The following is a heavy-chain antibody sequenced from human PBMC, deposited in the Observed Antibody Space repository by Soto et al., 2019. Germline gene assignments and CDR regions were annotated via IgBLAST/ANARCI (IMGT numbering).Heavy chain of an antibody. CDR3: ATDKGVAGPNWFDP. Sequence: QVQLQESGPGLVKPSETLSLTCTVSGGSISSYYWSWIRQPAGKGLEWIGRIYTGGSTNYSPSLKSRVTMSVDTSKNQFSLKLSSVTAADTAVYYCATDKGVAGPNWFDPWGQGTLVTVSS. D-gene: IGHD6-19*01. CDR2: IYTGGST. J-gene: IGHJ5*02. CDR1: GGSISSYY. V-gene: IGHV4-4*07.